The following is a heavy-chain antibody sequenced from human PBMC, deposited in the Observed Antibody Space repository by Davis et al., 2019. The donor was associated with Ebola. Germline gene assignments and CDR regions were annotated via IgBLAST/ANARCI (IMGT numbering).Heavy chain of an antibody. Sequence: AASVKVSCKASGGTFSSYAISWVRQAPGQGLEWMGGIIPIFGTANYAQKFQGRVTITADKSTSTAYMELSSLRSEDTAVYYCARVRVYSSSFYWFDPWGQGTLVTVSS. J-gene: IGHJ5*02. V-gene: IGHV1-69*06. CDR2: IIPIFGTA. D-gene: IGHD6-6*01. CDR1: GGTFSSYA. CDR3: ARVRVYSSSFYWFDP.